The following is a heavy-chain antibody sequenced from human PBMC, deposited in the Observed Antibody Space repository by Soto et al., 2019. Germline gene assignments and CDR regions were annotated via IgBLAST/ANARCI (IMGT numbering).Heavy chain of an antibody. J-gene: IGHJ4*02. CDR2: ISAYNGNT. V-gene: IGHV1-18*01. CDR3: ARDNPPLGY. CDR1: GYTFTSYG. Sequence: QVQLVQSGAEVKKPGALVKVSCKASGYTFTSYGISWVRQAPGQGLEWMGWISAYNGNTNYAQKLQGRATMTTDTSTSTANLALRRLRSDDTAVYYCARDNPPLGYWGQGTLVTVSS.